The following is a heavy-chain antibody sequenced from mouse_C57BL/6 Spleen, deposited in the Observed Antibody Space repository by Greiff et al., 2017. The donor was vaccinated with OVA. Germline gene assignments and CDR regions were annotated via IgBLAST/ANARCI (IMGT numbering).Heavy chain of an antibody. CDR2: IDPSDSET. CDR1: GYTFTSYW. V-gene: IGHV1-52*01. Sequence: QVQLQQPGAELVRPGSSVKLSCKASGYTFTSYWMHWVKQRPIQGLEWIGNIDPSDSETHYNQKFKDKATLTVDKSSSTAYMQLSSLTSEDSAVYYWAREDSSGYVGAWFAYWGQGTLVTVSA. D-gene: IGHD3-2*02. CDR3: AREDSSGYVGAWFAY. J-gene: IGHJ3*01.